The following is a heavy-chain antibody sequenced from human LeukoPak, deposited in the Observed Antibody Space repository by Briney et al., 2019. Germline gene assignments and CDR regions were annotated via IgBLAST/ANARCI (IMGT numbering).Heavy chain of an antibody. D-gene: IGHD6-6*01. Sequence: SETLSLTCAVSGYSISSGYYWGWIRQPPGKGLEWIGSIYHSGSTYYNPSLKSRVTISVDTSKNQFSLKLSSVTAADTAVYYCARTGRQLVRLCWFDPWGQGTLVTVSS. V-gene: IGHV4-38-2*01. J-gene: IGHJ5*02. CDR2: IYHSGST. CDR1: GYSISSGYY. CDR3: ARTGRQLVRLCWFDP.